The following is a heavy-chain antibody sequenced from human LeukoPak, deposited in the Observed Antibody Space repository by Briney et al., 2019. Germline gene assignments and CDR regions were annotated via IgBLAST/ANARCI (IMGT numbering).Heavy chain of an antibody. D-gene: IGHD5-18*01. V-gene: IGHV3-21*01. Sequence: GGSLRLSCAASGFTFSSYSMNWVRQAPGKGLEWVSSISSSSSYIYYADSVKGRFTISRDNAKNSLYLQMNSLRAEDTAVYYCARGVGLSQLWLQLLHNYYYYYYMDVWGKGTTVTVSS. CDR2: ISSSSSYI. J-gene: IGHJ6*03. CDR3: ARGVGLSQLWLQLLHNYYYYYYMDV. CDR1: GFTFSSYS.